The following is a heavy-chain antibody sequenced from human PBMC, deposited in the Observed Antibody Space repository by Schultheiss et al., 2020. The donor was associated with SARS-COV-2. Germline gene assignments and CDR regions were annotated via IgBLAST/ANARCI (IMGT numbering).Heavy chain of an antibody. CDR3: ARGERRWELLAVFDY. CDR2: IYYSGNT. Sequence: SETLSLTCTVSGGSISSYYWSWIRQPPGKGLEWVGYIYYSGNTYYNPSLKSRVTISVDTSKNQFSLKLSSVTAADTAVYYCARGERRWELLAVFDYWGQGTLVTVSS. CDR1: GGSISSYY. D-gene: IGHD1-26*01. V-gene: IGHV4-59*12. J-gene: IGHJ4*02.